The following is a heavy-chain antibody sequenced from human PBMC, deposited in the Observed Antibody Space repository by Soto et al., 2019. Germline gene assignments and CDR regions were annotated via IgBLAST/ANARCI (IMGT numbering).Heavy chain of an antibody. D-gene: IGHD6-13*01. Sequence: QVQLVESGGGVVQPGRSLRLSCAASGFTFSNYAMHWVRQAPGKGLEWVAVISYDGSNKYYADSVKGRFTISRDNSKNTLYLQMNSLRTEDTAVYYCASWEYTNSYNLFDPWGQGTLVTVSS. CDR3: ASWEYTNSYNLFDP. CDR2: ISYDGSNK. J-gene: IGHJ5*02. V-gene: IGHV3-30-3*01. CDR1: GFTFSNYA.